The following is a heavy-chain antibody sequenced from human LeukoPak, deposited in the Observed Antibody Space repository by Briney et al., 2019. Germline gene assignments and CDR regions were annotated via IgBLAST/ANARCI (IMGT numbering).Heavy chain of an antibody. Sequence: PGGSLRLSCVASGFIVSDNYMSWIRQAPGKEPQWVSIIYPDGRAFYADSVKGRFTISRDNSRNTLYLQMNSLRADDTDLYSGERGRMPNGADNWGQGTLVTVSS. CDR2: IYPDGRA. CDR3: ERGRMPNGADN. CDR1: GFIVSDNY. D-gene: IGHD2-2*01. V-gene: IGHV3-53*01. J-gene: IGHJ4*02.